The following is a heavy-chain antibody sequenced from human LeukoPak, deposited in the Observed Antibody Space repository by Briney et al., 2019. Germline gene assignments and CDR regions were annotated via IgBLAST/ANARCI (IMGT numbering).Heavy chain of an antibody. CDR1: GFTFNIYP. V-gene: IGHV3-23*01. CDR3: AKSGIVDRRGYFDY. CDR2: IGTSGDT. Sequence: GGSLRLSCVASGFTFNIYPMTWVRQSPGKGLEWVSTIGTSGDTYYADSVKGRFTISRDDSKNTLYLQMHSLGAEDTAVYYCAKSGIVDRRGYFDYWGQGTLVTVSS. D-gene: IGHD2-15*01. J-gene: IGHJ4*02.